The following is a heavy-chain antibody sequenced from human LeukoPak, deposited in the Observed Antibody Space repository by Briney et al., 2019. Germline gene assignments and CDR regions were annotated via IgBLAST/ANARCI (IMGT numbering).Heavy chain of an antibody. D-gene: IGHD3-9*01. CDR3: ARGGDILTGYYTFDY. V-gene: IGHV1-8*01. CDR2: MNPNSGNT. J-gene: IGHJ4*02. CDR1: GYTFTSYD. Sequence: VASEKVSCKASGYTFTSYDINWVRQATGQGLEWMGWMNPNSGNTGYAQKFQGRVTMTRNTSISTAYMELSSLRSEDTAVYYCARGGDILTGYYTFDYWGQGTLVTVSS.